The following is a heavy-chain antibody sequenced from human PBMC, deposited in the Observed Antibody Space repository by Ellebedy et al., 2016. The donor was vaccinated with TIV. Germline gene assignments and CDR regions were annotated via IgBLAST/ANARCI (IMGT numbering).Heavy chain of an antibody. Sequence: PGGSLRLSCAASGFTFSTYWMHWVRQAPGKGLEWVAYIKQDGSEMDYVDSGKGRFTISRDNTKNSLYLLMNSLRAEDTALYYCVKGHGDSGTYWGQGTLVTVSS. J-gene: IGHJ4*02. V-gene: IGHV3-7*03. CDR2: IKQDGSEM. D-gene: IGHD3-10*01. CDR3: VKGHGDSGTY. CDR1: GFTFSTYW.